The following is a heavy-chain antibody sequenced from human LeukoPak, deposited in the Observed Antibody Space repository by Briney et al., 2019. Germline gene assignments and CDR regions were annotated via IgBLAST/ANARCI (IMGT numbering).Heavy chain of an antibody. V-gene: IGHV3-23*01. CDR1: GFTFSSYA. Sequence: PGGSLRLSCAASGFTFSSYAMSWVRQAPGKGLEGVSAISGSGGSTYYADSVKGRFTISRDNSKNTLYLQMNSLRAEDTAVYYCAKEGGYSSSWYLYYFDYWGQGTLVTVSS. D-gene: IGHD6-13*01. CDR3: AKEGGYSSSWYLYYFDY. CDR2: ISGSGGST. J-gene: IGHJ4*02.